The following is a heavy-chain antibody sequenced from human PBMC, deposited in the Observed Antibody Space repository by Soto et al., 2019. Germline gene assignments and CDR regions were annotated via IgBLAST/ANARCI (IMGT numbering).Heavy chain of an antibody. CDR1: GYTFTSYY. Sequence: GAPVKGSCKASGYTFTSYYMPWVRQGPGPGLEWMGIINPSGGSTSYAQKFQGRVTMTRDTSTSTVYMELSSLRSEDTAVYYCARVPRIVASGRDAFDIWGQGTMVTVSS. V-gene: IGHV1-46*03. D-gene: IGHD5-12*01. CDR2: INPSGGST. CDR3: ARVPRIVASGRDAFDI. J-gene: IGHJ3*02.